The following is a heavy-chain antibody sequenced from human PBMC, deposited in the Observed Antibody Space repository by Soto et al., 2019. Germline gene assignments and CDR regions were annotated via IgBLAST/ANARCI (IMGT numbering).Heavy chain of an antibody. J-gene: IGHJ3*02. CDR3: ARDLSPGTLSLVI. CDR1: GGSISSGGYY. V-gene: IGHV4-31*03. Sequence: QVQLQESGPGLVKPSQTLSLTCTVSGGSISSGGYYWSWIRQHPGKGLEWIGYIYYSGSTYYNPFLKSRVTVSVDTSKNQFSLKLSSVTAADTAVYYCARDLSPGTLSLVIWGQGTMVTVSS. D-gene: IGHD1-1*01. CDR2: IYYSGST.